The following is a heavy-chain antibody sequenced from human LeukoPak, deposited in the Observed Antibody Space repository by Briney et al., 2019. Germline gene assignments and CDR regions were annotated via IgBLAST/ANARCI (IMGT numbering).Heavy chain of an antibody. Sequence: SETLSLTCTVSGGSISSSSYYWGWIRQPPGKGLEWIGSIYYSGSTYYNPSLKSRVTISVDTSKNQFSLKLSSVTAADTAVYYCARDKVMATISFYYYYYMDVWGKGTTVTVSS. CDR1: GGSISSSSYY. CDR2: IYYSGST. V-gene: IGHV4-39*07. J-gene: IGHJ6*03. CDR3: ARDKVMATISFYYYYYMDV. D-gene: IGHD5-24*01.